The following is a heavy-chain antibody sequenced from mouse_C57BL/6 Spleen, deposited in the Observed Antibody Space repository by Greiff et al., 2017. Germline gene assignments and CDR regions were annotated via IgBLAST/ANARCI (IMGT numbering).Heavy chain of an antibody. CDR3: ARHYYYGGSYIDY. D-gene: IGHD1-1*01. V-gene: IGHV1-80*01. CDR1: GYAFTSYW. Sequence: QVQLQQSGAELVKPGASVKISCKASGYAFTSYWMNWVKQRPGKGLEWIGEIYPGDGNTNYNGKFKGKATLTADKSSSTAYMQLSSLTSEDSAFYFCARHYYYGGSYIDYWGQGTTLTVSS. CDR2: IYPGDGNT. J-gene: IGHJ2*01.